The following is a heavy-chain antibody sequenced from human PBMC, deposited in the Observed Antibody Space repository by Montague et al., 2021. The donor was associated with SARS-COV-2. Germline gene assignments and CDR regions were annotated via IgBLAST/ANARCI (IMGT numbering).Heavy chain of an antibody. CDR1: GGSFSGYY. CDR2: INHSGST. J-gene: IGHJ4*02. CDR3: ARGLGRPGSIFGVVVY. Sequence: SETLSLTCGVYGGSFSGYYWSWIRRPPGKGLQWIGGINHSGSTNYNSSLNGRGTISLDTSKNQFSLKLTSVSAADTAVYYCARGLGRPGSIFGVVVYWGQGTLVTVSS. V-gene: IGHV4-34*01. D-gene: IGHD3-3*01.